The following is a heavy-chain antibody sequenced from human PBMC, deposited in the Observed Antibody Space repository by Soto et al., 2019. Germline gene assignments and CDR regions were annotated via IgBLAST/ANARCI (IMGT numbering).Heavy chain of an antibody. CDR3: ARVNIVVVTPILPSYYGMDG. CDR1: GYTFTSYG. D-gene: IGHD2-21*02. Sequence: ASVKVSCKASGYTFTSYGISWVRQAPGQGLEWMGWISAYNGNTNYAQKLQGRVTMTTDTSTSTAYMELRSLRSDDTAVYYCARVNIVVVTPILPSYYGMDGWGTGTSATVFS. V-gene: IGHV1-18*04. J-gene: IGHJ6*04. CDR2: ISAYNGNT.